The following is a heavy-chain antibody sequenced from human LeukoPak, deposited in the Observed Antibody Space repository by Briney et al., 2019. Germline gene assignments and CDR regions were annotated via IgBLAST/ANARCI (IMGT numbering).Heavy chain of an antibody. V-gene: IGHV4-59*01. J-gene: IGHJ6*02. CDR1: GGSISNYY. Sequence: SETLSLTCTVSGGSISNYYWSWIRQPPGKGLEWIGYIYYSRSINYNPSLKSRVTISVDTSKNQFSLKLSSVTAADTAVYYCARDRWELKESYYYYGMDVWGQGTTVTVSS. CDR3: ARDRWELKESYYYYGMDV. CDR2: IYYSRSI. D-gene: IGHD1-26*01.